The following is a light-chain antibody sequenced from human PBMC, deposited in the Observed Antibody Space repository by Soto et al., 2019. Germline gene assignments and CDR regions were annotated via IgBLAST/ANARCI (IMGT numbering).Light chain of an antibody. CDR1: QSVSSY. CDR2: DAS. Sequence: EIVLTQSPATLSLSPRERATLYCRASQSVSSYLAWYQQKPGQAPRLLIYDASNRATGIPARFSGSGSGTDFTLTISSLEPEDFAVYYCQQRSNWPGTFGQGTKV. J-gene: IGKJ1*01. CDR3: QQRSNWPGT. V-gene: IGKV3-11*01.